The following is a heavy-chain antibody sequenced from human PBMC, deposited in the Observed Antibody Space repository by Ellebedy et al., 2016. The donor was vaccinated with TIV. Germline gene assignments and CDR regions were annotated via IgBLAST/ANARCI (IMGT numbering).Heavy chain of an antibody. D-gene: IGHD2-2*01. J-gene: IGHJ6*02. CDR3: ARVPVVVPAASYYYGMDV. V-gene: IGHV1-18*01. CDR1: GYTFTSYG. CDR2: ISAYNGNT. Sequence: ASVKVSXXASGYTFTSYGISWVRQAPGQGLEWMGWISAYNGNTNYAQKLQGRVTMTTDTSTSTAYMELRSLRSDDTAVYYCARVPVVVPAASYYYGMDVWGQGTTVTVSS.